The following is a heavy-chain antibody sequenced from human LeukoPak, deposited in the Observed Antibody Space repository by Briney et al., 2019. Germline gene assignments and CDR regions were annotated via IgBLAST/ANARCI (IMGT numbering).Heavy chain of an antibody. Sequence: GGSLRLSCAASGFTFDDYAMHWVRQAPGKGLEWVSGISWNSGSIDYADSVKGRFTISRDNAMKSLYLQMNSLRAEDTALYYCAKDIGSSSRYYYGMDGWGQGTTVTVSS. CDR3: AKDIGSSSRYYYGMDG. J-gene: IGHJ6*02. V-gene: IGHV3-9*01. D-gene: IGHD6-6*01. CDR2: ISWNSGSI. CDR1: GFTFDDYA.